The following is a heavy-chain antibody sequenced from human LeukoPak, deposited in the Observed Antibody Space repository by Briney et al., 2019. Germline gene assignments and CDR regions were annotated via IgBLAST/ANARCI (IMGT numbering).Heavy chain of an antibody. J-gene: IGHJ4*02. D-gene: IGHD7-27*01. CDR3: ARNKLGVLFYFDY. CDR2: ISSASSYI. Sequence: GGSLRLSCAASGFTFSSYSMHWVRQAPGKGLGWVSSISSASSYIYYADSVKGRFTISRDNAKNSLYLQMNSLRAEDTAVYYCARNKLGVLFYFDYWGQGTLVTVSS. V-gene: IGHV3-21*01. CDR1: GFTFSSYS.